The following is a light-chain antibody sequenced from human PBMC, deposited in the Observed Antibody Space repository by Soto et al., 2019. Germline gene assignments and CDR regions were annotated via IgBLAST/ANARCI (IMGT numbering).Light chain of an antibody. CDR1: QSISSY. CDR2: AAS. CDR3: QQSYSTPLP. Sequence: DIQMTQSPSSLSASEGDRVTITCRASQSISSYLNWYQQKPGKAPKLLIYAASSLQSGVPSRFSGSGSGTDFTLTISSLQPEDFATYYCQQSYSTPLPFGGGTKVDIK. V-gene: IGKV1-39*01. J-gene: IGKJ4*01.